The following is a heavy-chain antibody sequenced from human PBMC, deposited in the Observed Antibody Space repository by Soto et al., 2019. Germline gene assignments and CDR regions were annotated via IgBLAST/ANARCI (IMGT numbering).Heavy chain of an antibody. D-gene: IGHD3-22*01. Sequence: PSETLSLTCTVSGGSISSGGYYWSWIRQHPGKGLEWIGYIYYSGSTYYNPSLKSRVTISVDTSKNQFSLKLSSVTAADTAVYYCARDGVDSSGYYPIYFDYWGQGTLVTVSS. CDR1: GGSISSGGYY. V-gene: IGHV4-31*03. CDR2: IYYSGST. CDR3: ARDGVDSSGYYPIYFDY. J-gene: IGHJ4*02.